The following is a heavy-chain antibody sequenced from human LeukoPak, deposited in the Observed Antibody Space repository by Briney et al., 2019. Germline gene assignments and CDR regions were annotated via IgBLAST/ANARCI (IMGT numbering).Heavy chain of an antibody. V-gene: IGHV4-4*07. CDR2: MYTSGST. J-gene: IGHJ4*02. CDR3: ARIYSRGWSLDY. CDR1: GGSISSYY. Sequence: PSETLSLTCTVSGGSISSYYWTWIRQSAGKALEWIGRMYTSGSTKYSPSFESRVTMSGDASKNQFSLRLNSVTAADTAIYYCARIYSRGWSLDYWGPGTLVTVSS. D-gene: IGHD6-19*01.